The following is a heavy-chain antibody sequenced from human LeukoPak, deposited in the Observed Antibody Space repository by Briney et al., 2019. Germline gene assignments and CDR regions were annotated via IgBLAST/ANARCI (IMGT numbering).Heavy chain of an antibody. D-gene: IGHD6-19*01. CDR3: AACGSGWYVKL. J-gene: IGHJ4*02. CDR1: GFTFDDYG. Sequence: GGSLRLSCAASGFTFDDYGMSWVRQAPGKGLEWVSGINWNGGSTGYADSVEGRFTISRDNAKNSLYLQMNSLRAEDTAVYYCAACGSGWYVKLWGQGTLVTVSS. CDR2: INWNGGST. V-gene: IGHV3-20*04.